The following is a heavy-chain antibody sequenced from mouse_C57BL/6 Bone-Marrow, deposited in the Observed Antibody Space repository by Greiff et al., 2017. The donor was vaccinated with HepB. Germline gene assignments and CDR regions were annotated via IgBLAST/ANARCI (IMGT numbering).Heavy chain of an antibody. CDR3: AYRGVYYYGSSSFAY. D-gene: IGHD1-1*01. CDR1: GYAFSSSW. V-gene: IGHV1-82*01. Sequence: QVQLKESGPELVKPGASVKISCKASGYAFSSSWMNWVKQRPGKGLEWIGRIYPGDGDTNYNGKFKGKATLTADKSSSTAYMQLSSLTSEDSAVYFCAYRGVYYYGSSSFAYWGQGTLVTVSA. CDR2: IYPGDGDT. J-gene: IGHJ3*01.